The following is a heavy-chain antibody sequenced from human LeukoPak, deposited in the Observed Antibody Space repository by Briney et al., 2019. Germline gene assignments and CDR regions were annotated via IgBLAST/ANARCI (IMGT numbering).Heavy chain of an antibody. J-gene: IGHJ4*02. Sequence: GGSLRLSCAASGFTFSDYNMNWVRQAPGKGLQWVSYISSGGTSIYYADSVKGRFTISRDNAKNSLYLQMTSPRDEDTAVYYCARGPLGWSDYWGQGTLVTVSS. CDR1: GFTFSDYN. D-gene: IGHD1-26*01. V-gene: IGHV3-48*02. CDR3: ARGPLGWSDY. CDR2: ISSGGTSI.